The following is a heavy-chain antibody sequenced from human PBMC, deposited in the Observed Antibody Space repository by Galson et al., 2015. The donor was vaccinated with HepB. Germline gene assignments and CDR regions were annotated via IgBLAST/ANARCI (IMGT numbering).Heavy chain of an antibody. CDR3: ARDGIRRQWLVRAPQAFDY. Sequence: SLRLSCAASGFTFSSYCMNWVRQAPGKGLEWVSYISSSSSTIYYADSVKGRFTISRDNAKNSLYLQMNSLRDEDTAVYYCARDGIRRQWLVRAPQAFDYWGQGTLVTVSS. V-gene: IGHV3-48*02. CDR1: GFTFSSYC. D-gene: IGHD6-19*01. CDR2: ISSSSSTI. J-gene: IGHJ4*02.